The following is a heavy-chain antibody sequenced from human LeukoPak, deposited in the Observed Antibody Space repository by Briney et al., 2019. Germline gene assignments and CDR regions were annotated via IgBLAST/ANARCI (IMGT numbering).Heavy chain of an antibody. V-gene: IGHV3-7*01. CDR1: GFTFSSYW. Sequence: GGSLRLSCAASGFTFSSYWMSWVRQAPGKGLEWVANINQDGSEKYYVDSVEGRFNISRDNARNSLYLQMNSLGVDDTAVYFCSADPGDYWGQGTLVSVSP. J-gene: IGHJ4*02. CDR3: SADPGDY. D-gene: IGHD7-27*01. CDR2: INQDGSEK.